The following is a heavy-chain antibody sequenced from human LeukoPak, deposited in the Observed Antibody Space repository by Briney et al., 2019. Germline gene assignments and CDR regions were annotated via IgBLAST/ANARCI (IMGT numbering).Heavy chain of an antibody. CDR1: GFTFSSYE. J-gene: IGHJ5*02. V-gene: IGHV3-48*03. D-gene: IGHD3-9*01. CDR2: ISSSGSTI. CDR3: ARAPTKFRRDWFDP. Sequence: GGSLRLSCAASGFTFSSYEMNWVRQAPGKGLEWVSYISSSGSTIYYADSVKGRFTISRDNAKNSLDLQMNSLRAVDTAVYYCARAPTKFRRDWFDPWGQGTLVTVSS.